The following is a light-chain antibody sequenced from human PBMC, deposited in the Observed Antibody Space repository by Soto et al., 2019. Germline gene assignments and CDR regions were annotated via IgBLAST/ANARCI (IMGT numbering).Light chain of an antibody. J-gene: IGKJ1*01. CDR3: QQRYNLPCT. Sequence: DIQMTQSPSSLSASVGDRVTITCRASQTISGYLNWYQLKPGKDPKVLIVAASSLQKGLPAMFSGSRSGTDFTLSSIILQPKDFATYYWQQRYNLPCTFGQGTNVDIK. CDR2: AAS. V-gene: IGKV1-39*01. CDR1: QTISGY.